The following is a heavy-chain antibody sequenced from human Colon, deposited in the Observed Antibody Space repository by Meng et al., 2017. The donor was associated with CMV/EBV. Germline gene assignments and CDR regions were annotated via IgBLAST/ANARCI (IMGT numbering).Heavy chain of an antibody. J-gene: IGHJ4*02. Sequence: GGSLRLSCAASGFTSSSYAMNWVRQVPGKGLEWVANMNQDGSEYYYVDSVKGRFTISRDNAKNSLYLQMNRLRVEDTAIYYCARGLHWWGQGTLVTVSS. CDR1: GFTSSSYA. D-gene: IGHD1-1*01. CDR2: MNQDGSEY. CDR3: ARGLHW. V-gene: IGHV3-7*01.